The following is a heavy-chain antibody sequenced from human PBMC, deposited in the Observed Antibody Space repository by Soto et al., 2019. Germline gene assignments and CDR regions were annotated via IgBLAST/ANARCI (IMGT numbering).Heavy chain of an antibody. Sequence: PGGSLRLSCAASGFTLGSYWMNWVRQAPAKGLEWVANINERGNEKHYVDAVKVRFTISRDDAKNSLYLQMNNLTPEDTAVYYCARAVTTPASYWGQGTLVTVSS. D-gene: IGHD1-1*01. CDR3: ARAVTTPASY. J-gene: IGHJ4*02. CDR2: INERGNEK. V-gene: IGHV3-7*04. CDR1: GFTLGSYW.